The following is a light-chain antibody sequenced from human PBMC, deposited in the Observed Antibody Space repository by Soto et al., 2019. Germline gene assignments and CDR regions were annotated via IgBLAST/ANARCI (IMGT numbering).Light chain of an antibody. J-gene: IGLJ1*01. Sequence: QSVLAHPASVSGSPGQSITISCTGTISDFVVYNYVSWYQQHPGKAPKLMIYGVSNRPSGVSNRFSGSKSGNTASLTISGLQADDEAEYYCSSHTTSSALQVFGTGTKVTVL. CDR3: SSHTTSSALQV. CDR2: GVS. CDR1: ISDFVVYNY. V-gene: IGLV2-14*01.